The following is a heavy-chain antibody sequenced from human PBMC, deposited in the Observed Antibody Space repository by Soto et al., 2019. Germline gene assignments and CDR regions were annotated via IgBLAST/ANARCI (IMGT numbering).Heavy chain of an antibody. CDR2: IYYSGST. CDR3: ARSSIVVITTGDAFDI. Sequence: QVQLQESGPGLVKPSQTLSLTCTVSGGSISSGGYYWSWIRQHPGKGLEWIGYIYYSGSTYYNPSIKSRVTISVDTSKNQFSLKLSSVTAADTAVYYCARSSIVVITTGDAFDIWGQGTMVTVSS. D-gene: IGHD3-22*01. CDR1: GGSISSGGYY. J-gene: IGHJ3*02. V-gene: IGHV4-31*03.